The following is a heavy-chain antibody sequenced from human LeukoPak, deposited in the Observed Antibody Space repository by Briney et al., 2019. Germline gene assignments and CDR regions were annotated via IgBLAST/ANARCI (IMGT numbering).Heavy chain of an antibody. J-gene: IGHJ4*02. CDR2: IYDIGST. V-gene: IGHV4-59*11. Sequence: PSETLSLTCTVSGGSISGHYWTWIRQPPGKGLEWIGYIYDIGSTTYNPSPKSRVTISVDTSKNQFSLKLSSVTAADTAVYYCARGGVLKSVDYWGQGTLVTVSS. CDR3: ARGGVLKSVDY. D-gene: IGHD3-16*01. CDR1: GGSISGHY.